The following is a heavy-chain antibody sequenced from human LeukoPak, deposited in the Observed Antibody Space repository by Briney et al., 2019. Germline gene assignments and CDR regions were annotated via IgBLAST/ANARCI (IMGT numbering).Heavy chain of an antibody. J-gene: IGHJ6*02. D-gene: IGHD3-10*01. CDR3: ARDTGTTYYYGSGSSVGMDV. CDR2: IYSGGST. V-gene: IGHV3-66*01. Sequence: PGGSLRLSCAASGFTVSSNSMSWVRQAPGKGLEWVSVIYSGGSTYYADSVKGRFTISRDNSKNTLYLQMNSLRAEDTAVYYCARDTGTTYYYGSGSSVGMDVWGQGTTVTVSS. CDR1: GFTVSSNS.